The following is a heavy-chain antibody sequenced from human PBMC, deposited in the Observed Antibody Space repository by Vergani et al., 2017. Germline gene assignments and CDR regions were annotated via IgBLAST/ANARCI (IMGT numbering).Heavy chain of an antibody. CDR3: AGLGVGDYYYDTSGHIDY. V-gene: IGHV1-18*01. CDR1: GGTFSSYT. D-gene: IGHD3-22*01. CDR2: ISAYNGNT. Sequence: QVQLVQSGAEVKKPGSSVKVSCKASGGTFSSYTISWVRQAPGQGLEWMGRISAYNGNTNYAQKLQGRVTMTTDTSTSTAYMELRSLRSDDTAVYYCAGLGVGDYYYDTSGHIDYWGQGTLVTVSS. J-gene: IGHJ4*02.